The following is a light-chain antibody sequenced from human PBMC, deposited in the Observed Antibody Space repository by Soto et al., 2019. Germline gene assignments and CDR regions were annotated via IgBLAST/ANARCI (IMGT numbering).Light chain of an antibody. J-gene: IGKJ2*01. V-gene: IGKV3-20*01. CDR2: GAS. CDR3: QQYGASSTYT. CDR1: QSVSSSY. Sequence: EIVLTQSPGTLSLSPGERATLSCRASQSVSSSYLAWYQQKPGQAPRLLIYGASSRATGIPDRFSGSGSGTDFTLTISRLEPEDFAVYYCQQYGASSTYTFGQGTKLESK.